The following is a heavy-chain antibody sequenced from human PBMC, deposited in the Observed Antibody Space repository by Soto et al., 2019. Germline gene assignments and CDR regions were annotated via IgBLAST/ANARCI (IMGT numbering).Heavy chain of an antibody. CDR1: GFTFSSYG. D-gene: IGHD4-17*01. CDR3: ARESRVRDQFRDYDWFYP. CDR2: IWYDGSNK. V-gene: IGHV3-33*01. J-gene: IGHJ5*02. Sequence: QVQLVASGGGVAQPGRSLRLSCAASGFTFSSYGMHWVRQAPGKGLEWVAVIWYDGSNKYYADSVKGRFTISRDNSKNTLYLQMNSLRAEDTAVYYCARESRVRDQFRDYDWFYPWGQGTLVTVAS.